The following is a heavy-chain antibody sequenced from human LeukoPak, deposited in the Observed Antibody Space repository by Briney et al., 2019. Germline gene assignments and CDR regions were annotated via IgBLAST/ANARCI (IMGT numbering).Heavy chain of an antibody. J-gene: IGHJ5*02. CDR1: GYTFTSYY. D-gene: IGHD2-15*01. Sequence: ASVKVSCKASGYTFTSYYMHWVRQAPGQGLEWMGWINPNSGGTNYAQKFQGRVTMTRDTSISTAYMELSRLRSDDTAVYYCAGVVVAAKGFDPWGQGTLVTVSS. V-gene: IGHV1-2*02. CDR3: AGVVVAAKGFDP. CDR2: INPNSGGT.